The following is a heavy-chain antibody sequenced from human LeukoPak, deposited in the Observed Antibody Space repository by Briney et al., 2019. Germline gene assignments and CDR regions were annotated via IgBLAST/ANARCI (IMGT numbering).Heavy chain of an antibody. V-gene: IGHV4-59*01. CDR2: IYYSGST. CDR1: GGSISSYY. Sequence: PSETLSLTCTVSGGSISSYYWSWLRQPPGKGLEWIGYIYYSGSTNYNPSLKSRVTISVDTSKNQFSLKLSSVTAADTAAYYCARGLTTYYDRSGDDYWGQGTLVTVSS. CDR3: ARGLTTYYDRSGDDY. D-gene: IGHD3-22*01. J-gene: IGHJ4*02.